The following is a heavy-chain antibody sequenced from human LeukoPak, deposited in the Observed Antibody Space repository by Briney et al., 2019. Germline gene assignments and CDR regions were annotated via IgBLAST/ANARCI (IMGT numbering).Heavy chain of an antibody. V-gene: IGHV3-23*01. CDR1: GFTFSSYA. J-gene: IGHJ4*02. CDR3: ARDGSIAAAGDEGGY. D-gene: IGHD6-13*01. Sequence: PGGSLRLSCAASGFTFSSYAMSWVRQAPGKGLEWVSAISGSGGSTYYADSVKGRFTISRGNSKNTLYLQMNSLRAEDTAVYYCARDGSIAAAGDEGGYWGQGTLVTVSS. CDR2: ISGSGGST.